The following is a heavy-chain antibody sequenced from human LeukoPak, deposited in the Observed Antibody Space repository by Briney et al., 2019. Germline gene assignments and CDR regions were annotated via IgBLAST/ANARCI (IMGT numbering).Heavy chain of an antibody. CDR2: ITSSSSYI. D-gene: IGHD6-13*01. CDR1: GFTFSTYT. V-gene: IGHV3-21*04. J-gene: IGHJ4*02. CDR3: ARLSSSSYPHFDY. Sequence: GGSLRLSCAASGFTFSTYTMNWVRQAPGKGLEWVSSITSSSSYIYYADSVKGRFTISRDNAKNSLYLQMNSLRAEDTALYHCARLSSSSYPHFDYWGQGTLVTVSS.